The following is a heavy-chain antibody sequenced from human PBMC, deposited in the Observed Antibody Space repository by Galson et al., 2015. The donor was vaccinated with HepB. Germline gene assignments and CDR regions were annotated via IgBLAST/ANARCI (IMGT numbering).Heavy chain of an antibody. CDR3: AKDRDVGKSGEYYSDY. Sequence: SLRLSCAASGFTFDDYAMHWVRHAPGKGLEWVSGISWNSGSIGYADSVKGRFTISRDNAKNSLYLQMNSLRAEDTALYYCAKDRDVGKSGEYYSDYWGQGTLVTVSS. CDR1: GFTFDDYA. D-gene: IGHD3-10*01. CDR2: ISWNSGSI. J-gene: IGHJ4*02. V-gene: IGHV3-9*01.